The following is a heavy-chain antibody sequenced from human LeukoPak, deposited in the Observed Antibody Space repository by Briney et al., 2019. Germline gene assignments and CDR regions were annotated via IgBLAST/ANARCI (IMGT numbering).Heavy chain of an antibody. J-gene: IGHJ6*03. CDR1: GGTFSSYA. CDR3: ARRGRIVVVPAAPQDYYYYMDV. CDR2: IIPIFGTA. V-gene: IGHV1-69*05. Sequence: SVKVSCKASGGTFSSYAISWVRQAPGQGLEWMGGIIPIFGTANYAQKFQGRVTITTDESTSTAYMELCSLRSEDTAVYYCARRGRIVVVPAAPQDYYYYMDVWGKGTTVTVSS. D-gene: IGHD2-2*01.